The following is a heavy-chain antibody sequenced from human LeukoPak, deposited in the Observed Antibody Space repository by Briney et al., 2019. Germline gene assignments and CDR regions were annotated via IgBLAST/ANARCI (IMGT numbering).Heavy chain of an antibody. CDR1: GYSISSGYY. V-gene: IGHV4-38-2*02. D-gene: IGHD5-18*01. CDR3: ARVLSYGYNYFDY. Sequence: SETLSLTCTVSGYSISSGYYWGWIRQPPGKGLEWIGSIYHSGSTYYNPSLKSRVTISVDRSKNQFSLKLSSVTAADTAVYYCARVLSYGYNYFDYWGQGTLVTVSS. CDR2: IYHSGST. J-gene: IGHJ4*02.